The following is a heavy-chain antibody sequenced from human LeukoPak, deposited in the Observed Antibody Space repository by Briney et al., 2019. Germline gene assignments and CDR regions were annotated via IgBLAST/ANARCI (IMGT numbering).Heavy chain of an antibody. CDR3: ARGGYYFGS. D-gene: IGHD6-25*01. Sequence: PSETLSLTCTVSGGSISSHYWTWIRQPPGKGLEWIGYIYYSGSTNYNPSLKSRVTISVDTSKNQFSLKLSSVTAADTAVYYCARGGYYFGSWGQGTLVTVSS. CDR1: GGSISSHY. J-gene: IGHJ4*02. V-gene: IGHV4-59*11. CDR2: IYYSGST.